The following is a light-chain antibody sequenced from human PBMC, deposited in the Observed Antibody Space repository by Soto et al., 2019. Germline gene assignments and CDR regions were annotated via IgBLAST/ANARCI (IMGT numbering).Light chain of an antibody. V-gene: IGLV1-44*01. CDR1: SSNIGSNT. CDR2: SNN. Sequence: QSVLTQPPSASGTPGQRVTISCSGSSSNIGSNTVNWYQHLPGSAPKLLIYSNNHRPSGVPDRFSASKAGASASLAISGLQSEDEGDYYCAAWDASLGGFYVFGSGTKVTLL. CDR3: AAWDASLGGFYV. J-gene: IGLJ1*01.